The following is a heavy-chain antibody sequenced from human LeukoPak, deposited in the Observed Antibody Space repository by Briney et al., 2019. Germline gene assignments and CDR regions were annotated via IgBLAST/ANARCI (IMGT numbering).Heavy chain of an antibody. CDR1: GFTSSSYW. CDR2: IKQDGSEK. V-gene: IGHV3-7*03. Sequence: GGSLRLSCAVSGFTSSSYWMSRVRQAPGKGLEWVANIKQDGSEKYYVDSVKGRFTISRDNAENSLYLQMNSLRAEDTAVYYCARAPYCIGGSCRFDYWGQGTLVTVSS. J-gene: IGHJ4*02. CDR3: ARAPYCIGGSCRFDY. D-gene: IGHD2-15*01.